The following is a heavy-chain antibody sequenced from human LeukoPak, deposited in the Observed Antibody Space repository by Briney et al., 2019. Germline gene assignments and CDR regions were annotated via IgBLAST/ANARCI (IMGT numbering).Heavy chain of an antibody. J-gene: IGHJ4*02. D-gene: IGHD4-17*01. Sequence: GGSLRLSCAASGFTFSSYAMSWVRQAPGKGLEWVSTISTSGGGTYYADSVKGRFAISRDNSKNTLYLQMNSLRAEDTAVYYCANNLTVTTPPEYWGQGTLVTVSS. V-gene: IGHV3-23*01. CDR2: ISTSGGGT. CDR3: ANNLTVTTPPEY. CDR1: GFTFSSYA.